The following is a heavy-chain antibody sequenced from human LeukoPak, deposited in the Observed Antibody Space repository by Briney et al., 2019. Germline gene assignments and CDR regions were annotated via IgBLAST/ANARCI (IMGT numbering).Heavy chain of an antibody. CDR1: GFAVSNNY. Sequence: GGSLRLSCAASGFAVSNNYMSWVRQAPGKGLGGVSILYNGGGTHYADSVKGRFTISMDTSKNTLFLQMNSVRVGDTAVYYCTRTMTLLAFDLWGQGTVVSVSS. CDR3: TRTMTLLAFDL. CDR2: LYNGGGT. V-gene: IGHV3-53*01. J-gene: IGHJ3*01. D-gene: IGHD3-3*01.